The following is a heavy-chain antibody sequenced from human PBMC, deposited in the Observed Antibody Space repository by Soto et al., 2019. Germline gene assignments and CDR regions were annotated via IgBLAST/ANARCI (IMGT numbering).Heavy chain of an antibody. CDR2: IYYSGST. J-gene: IGHJ6*02. V-gene: IGHV4-59*01. Sequence: SETLSLTCPVSGGSISSYYWSWIRQSPGKGLEWIGYIYYSGSTDYSPSLESRVTISVDTSKNQFSLKLSSVTAADTAVYYCARNAGGGYYYGMDVWGQGTTVTVS. CDR1: GGSISSYY. CDR3: ARNAGGGYYYGMDV. D-gene: IGHD3-16*01.